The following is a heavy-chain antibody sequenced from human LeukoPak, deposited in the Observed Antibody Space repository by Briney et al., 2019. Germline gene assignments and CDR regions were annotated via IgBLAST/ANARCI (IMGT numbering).Heavy chain of an antibody. CDR2: INAGNGNT. V-gene: IGHV1-3*01. D-gene: IGHD4-17*01. CDR3: ARAGLATVTVLFDY. CDR1: GYTFTSYA. Sequence: GASVKVSCKASGYTFTSYAMHWVRQAPGQRLEWMGWINAGNGNTKYSQKFQGRVTITRDTSASTAYMELSSLRSEDTAVYYCARAGLATVTVLFDYWGQGTLVTVSS. J-gene: IGHJ4*02.